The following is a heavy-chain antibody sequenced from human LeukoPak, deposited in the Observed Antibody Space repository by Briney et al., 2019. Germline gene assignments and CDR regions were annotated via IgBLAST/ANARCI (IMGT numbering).Heavy chain of an antibody. CDR1: GFTVSSNY. J-gene: IGHJ4*02. CDR2: IYSGGST. D-gene: IGHD3-10*01. Sequence: PGGSLRLSCAAFGFTVSSNYMSWVRQAPGKGLEWVSVIYSGGSTYYADSVKGRFTISRDNSKNTLYLQMNSLRAEDTAVYYCARDGTYYYGSGSYLIDYWGQGTLVTVSS. V-gene: IGHV3-66*01. CDR3: ARDGTYYYGSGSYLIDY.